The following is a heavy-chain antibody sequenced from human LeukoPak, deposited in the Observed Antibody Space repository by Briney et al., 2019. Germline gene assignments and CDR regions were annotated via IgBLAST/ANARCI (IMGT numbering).Heavy chain of an antibody. CDR3: ARPNDYGGQIIDY. CDR2: ISYDGNNR. Sequence: RGSLRLSCAASGFTFSTYGLHWVRQAPGKGLEWVALISYDGNNRYYADSVKGRFTISRDNSKNTLYLQINSLRAEDTAMYYCARPNDYGGQIIDYWGQGTLVTVSS. D-gene: IGHD4-23*01. CDR1: GFTFSTYG. V-gene: IGHV3-30-3*01. J-gene: IGHJ4*02.